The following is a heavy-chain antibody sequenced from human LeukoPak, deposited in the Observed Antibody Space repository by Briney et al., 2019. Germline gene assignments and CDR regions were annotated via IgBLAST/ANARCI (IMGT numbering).Heavy chain of an antibody. CDR3: ARALNPLPGTYYFDY. J-gene: IGHJ4*02. Sequence: SETLSLTCSVSGASINSHYWTWIRQPAGKGLEWIGRIYISGSTNYSPSLKSRVTMSVDTSKNQFSLNLISVTAADAAVYYCARALNPLPGTYYFDYWGQGTLVTVSS. D-gene: IGHD2-15*01. CDR1: GASINSHY. CDR2: IYISGST. V-gene: IGHV4-4*07.